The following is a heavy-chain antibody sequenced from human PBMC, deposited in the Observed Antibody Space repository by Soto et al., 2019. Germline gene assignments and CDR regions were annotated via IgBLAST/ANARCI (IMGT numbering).Heavy chain of an antibody. J-gene: IGHJ6*02. CDR3: AKGGSGNYLTYYYYYGMDV. Sequence: PGGSLRLSCAASGFTFSSYAMHWVRQAPGKGLEWVAVISYDGSYKYYADSVKGRFTISRDNSKNTVYLEMNNLRAEDTAMYYCAKGGSGNYLTYYYYYGMDVWGQGTTVTVSS. CDR1: GFTFSSYA. CDR2: ISYDGSYK. D-gene: IGHD3-22*01. V-gene: IGHV3-30-3*01.